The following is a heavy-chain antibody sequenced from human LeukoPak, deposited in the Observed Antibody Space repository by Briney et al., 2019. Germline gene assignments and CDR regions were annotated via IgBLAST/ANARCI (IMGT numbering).Heavy chain of an antibody. V-gene: IGHV4-39*07. CDR3: ARGGRGDGAAFDI. CDR2: IYYDGST. J-gene: IGHJ3*02. D-gene: IGHD2-21*02. Sequence: SETLSLTCTVSGGSISSSSYYWGWIRQPPGKGLEWIGSIYYDGSTYYNPSLKSRVTISIDTSKNQFSLKLSSVTAADTAVYNCARGGRGDGAAFDIWGQGTMVTVSS. CDR1: GGSISSSSYY.